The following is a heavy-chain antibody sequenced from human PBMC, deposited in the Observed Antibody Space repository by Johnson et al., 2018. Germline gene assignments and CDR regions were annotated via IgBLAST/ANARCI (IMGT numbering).Heavy chain of an antibody. CDR1: GFTFTSAW. D-gene: IGHD1-1*01. J-gene: IGHJ4*02. V-gene: IGHV3-15*04. CDR3: ATDLILGRTH. CDR2: IGGKSDGGTT. Sequence: VQLVESGGGLVKPGGSLRLSCAASGFTFTSAWMNWLRQAPGKGPECVGRIGGKSDGGTTLYATSVKDRFIISRDDSKDTLYLQMSSLTTDETAVYYCATDLILGRTHCGQGTLVTVSS.